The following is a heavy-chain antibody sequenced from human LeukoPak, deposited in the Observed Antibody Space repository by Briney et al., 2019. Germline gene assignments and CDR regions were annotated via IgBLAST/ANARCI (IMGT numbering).Heavy chain of an antibody. CDR1: GDSVSSYY. CDR3: AREGSSRPFDY. Sequence: SETLSLTCTVSGDSVSSYYWTWIRQPAGKGLEWIGRIYSSGTTHYNPSLKSRVTMSVDTSKNPFTLKLSSVTAADTAVYYCAREGSSRPFDYWGQGTLVTVSS. D-gene: IGHD1-26*01. V-gene: IGHV4-4*07. J-gene: IGHJ4*02. CDR2: IYSSGTT.